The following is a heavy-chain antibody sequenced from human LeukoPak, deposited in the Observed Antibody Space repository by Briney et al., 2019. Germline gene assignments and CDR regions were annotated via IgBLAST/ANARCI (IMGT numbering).Heavy chain of an antibody. D-gene: IGHD6-6*01. Sequence: SETLSLTCAVYGGSFSGYYWSWIRQPPGKGLEWIGEINHSGSTNYNPSLKSRVTISVDTSKNQFSLKLSSVAAADTAVYYCARGSGSKAARPKYFDYWGQGTPVTVSS. CDR1: GGSFSGYY. V-gene: IGHV4-34*01. CDR2: INHSGST. CDR3: ARGSGSKAARPKYFDY. J-gene: IGHJ4*02.